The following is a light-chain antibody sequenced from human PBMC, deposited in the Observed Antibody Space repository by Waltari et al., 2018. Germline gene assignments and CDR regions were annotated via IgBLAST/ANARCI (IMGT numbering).Light chain of an antibody. CDR3: QQYGSSPPT. CDR1: QSVSSTD. CDR2: GAS. Sequence: ETVLTQSSGTLSLSPGEGATLSCRASQSVSSTDLAWYQQKPGQAPRLLTNGASSRATGIPDRFSGSGSRTDFTLTISRLGPADFAVYYCQQYGSSPPTFGQGTKVEIE. J-gene: IGKJ1*01. V-gene: IGKV3-20*01.